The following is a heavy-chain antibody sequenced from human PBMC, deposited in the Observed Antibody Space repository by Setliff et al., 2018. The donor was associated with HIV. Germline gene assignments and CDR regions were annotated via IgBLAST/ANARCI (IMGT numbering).Heavy chain of an antibody. D-gene: IGHD1-26*01. CDR3: ARDTIVGAIPLLDY. Sequence: GGSLRLSCVASGFSFGSHTMNWVRQAPGKGLEWVSAISGYGGSTYYADSVKGRFTISRDNSKNTLYLQMNSLRAEDTAVYYCARDTIVGAIPLLDYWGQGTLVTVSS. CDR1: GFSFGSHT. V-gene: IGHV3-23*01. J-gene: IGHJ4*02. CDR2: ISGYGGST.